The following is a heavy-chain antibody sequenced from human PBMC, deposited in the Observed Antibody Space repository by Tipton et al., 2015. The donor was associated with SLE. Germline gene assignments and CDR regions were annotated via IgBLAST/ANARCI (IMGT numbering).Heavy chain of an antibody. J-gene: IGHJ4*02. Sequence: TLSLTCTVSGGSISSHYWSWIRQPPGKGLEWIGYIYYSGSTNYNPSLKSRVTISVDTSKNQFSLKLSSVTAADTAVYYCARGGASTYYYDSSGYYPLDYWGQGTLVTVSS. CDR2: IYYSGST. V-gene: IGHV4-59*11. D-gene: IGHD3-22*01. CDR1: GGSISSHY. CDR3: ARGGASTYYYDSSGYYPLDY.